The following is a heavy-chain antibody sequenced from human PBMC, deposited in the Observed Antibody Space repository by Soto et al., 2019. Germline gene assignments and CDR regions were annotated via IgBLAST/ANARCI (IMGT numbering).Heavy chain of an antibody. CDR2: IYPGDSDT. D-gene: IGHD3-9*01. CDR1: GYSFTSYW. CDR3: ARWVGLVLAVDYHYCYMVF. Sequence: GESLKISCKGSGYSFTSYWIGWVRQMPGKGLEWMGIIYPGDSDTRYSPSFQGQVTISADKSISTAYLQWSSLKASDTAMYYCARWVGLVLAVDYHYCYMVFWDKGTSVTGFS. V-gene: IGHV5-51*01. J-gene: IGHJ6*03.